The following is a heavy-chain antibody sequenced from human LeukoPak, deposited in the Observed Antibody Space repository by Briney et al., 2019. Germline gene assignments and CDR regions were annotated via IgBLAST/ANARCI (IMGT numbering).Heavy chain of an antibody. V-gene: IGHV3-7*02. D-gene: IGHD6-6*01. CDR3: ARGGAARHFDS. CDR2: INQGGSQT. CDR1: GFTFNAFW. Sequence: GGSLRLSCAASGFTFNAFWMSWVRQTPGKGLEWVANINQGGSQTYFVDSVKGRFSISRDNTDNSLVLQLNSLRADDTAVYYCARGGAARHFDSWGQGTLVTVSS. J-gene: IGHJ4*02.